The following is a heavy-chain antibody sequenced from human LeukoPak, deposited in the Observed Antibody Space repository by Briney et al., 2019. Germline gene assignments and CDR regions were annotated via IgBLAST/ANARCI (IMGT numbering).Heavy chain of an antibody. CDR2: IYYSGST. CDR1: GGSISSSSYY. D-gene: IGHD3-22*01. CDR3: ARVPYDSSGYYYFDY. V-gene: IGHV4-39*07. Sequence: PSETLSLTCTVSGGSISSSSYYWGWIRQPPGKGLEWIGSIYYSGSTYYSPSLKSRVTISVDTSKNQFSLKLSSVTAADTAVYYCARVPYDSSGYYYFDYWGQGTLVTVSS. J-gene: IGHJ4*02.